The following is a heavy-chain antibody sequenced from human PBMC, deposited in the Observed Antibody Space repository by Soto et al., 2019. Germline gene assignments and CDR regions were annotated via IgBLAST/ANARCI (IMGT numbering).Heavy chain of an antibody. CDR3: ARRARGYSYGYFYYGMDV. D-gene: IGHD5-18*01. V-gene: IGHV1-69*01. J-gene: IGHJ6*02. CDR2: IIPIFGTA. CDR1: GGTFSSYA. Sequence: QVQLVQSGAEVKKPGSSVKVSCKASGGTFSSYAISWVRQAPGQGLEWMGGIIPIFGTASYAQKFQGRVTITADESTSTAYMELSSLRSEDTAVYYCARRARGYSYGYFYYGMDVWGQGTTVTVSS.